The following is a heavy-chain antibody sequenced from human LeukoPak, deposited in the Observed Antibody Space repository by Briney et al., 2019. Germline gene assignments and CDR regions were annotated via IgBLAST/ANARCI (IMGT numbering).Heavy chain of an antibody. CDR3: ARQRTGYSSGRNWFDP. Sequence: SETLSLTCAVYGGSFSGYYWSWIRKPPGKGLEWIGEINHSGSTNYNPSLKSRVTISVDTSKNQFSLKLSSVTAADTAVYYCARQRTGYSSGRNWFDPWGQGTLVTVSS. CDR2: INHSGST. J-gene: IGHJ5*02. V-gene: IGHV4-34*01. D-gene: IGHD6-19*01. CDR1: GGSFSGYY.